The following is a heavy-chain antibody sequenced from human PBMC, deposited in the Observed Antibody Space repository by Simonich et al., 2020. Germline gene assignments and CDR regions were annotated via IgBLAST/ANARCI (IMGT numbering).Heavy chain of an antibody. D-gene: IGHD6-13*01. CDR2: INHSGST. CDR1: GGSFSGYY. V-gene: IGHV4-34*01. Sequence: QVQLQQWGAGLLKPSETLSLTCAVYGGSFSGYYWSWIRQPPGKGLALIGEINHSGSTNYNPSLKSRVTISVDTSKNQFSLKLSSVTAADTAVYYCARGLRVAAAGTAFQHWGQGTLVTVSS. CDR3: ARGLRVAAAGTAFQH. J-gene: IGHJ1*01.